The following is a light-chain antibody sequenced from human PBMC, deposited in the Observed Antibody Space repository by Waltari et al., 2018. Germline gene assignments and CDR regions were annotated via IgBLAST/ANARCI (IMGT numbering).Light chain of an antibody. V-gene: IGLV1-44*01. Sequence: QSVLTQPPSASGTPGQRVTISCSGSSSNIGRDTVNWYQQVPGTAPKPLIHGNDQGPSGVPDRFSGSKSGTSASLAITGLQSEDEADYYCATWDDSLNGRVFGGGTKLTVL. CDR1: SSNIGRDT. CDR3: ATWDDSLNGRV. CDR2: GND. J-gene: IGLJ3*02.